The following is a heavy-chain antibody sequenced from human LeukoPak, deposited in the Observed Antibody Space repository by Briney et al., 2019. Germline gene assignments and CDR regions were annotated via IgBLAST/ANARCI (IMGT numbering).Heavy chain of an antibody. CDR3: ARSNYGYPDY. J-gene: IGHJ4*02. V-gene: IGHV4-38-2*01. CDR2: IYHSGST. CDR1: GYSISSGYY. Sequence: SETLSLTCAVSGYSISSGYYWGWIRQPPGKGLEWIGSIYHSGSTYYNPSLKSRVTISVDTSKNQSSLKLSSVTAADTAVYYCARSNYGYPDYWGQGTLVTVSS. D-gene: IGHD5-18*01.